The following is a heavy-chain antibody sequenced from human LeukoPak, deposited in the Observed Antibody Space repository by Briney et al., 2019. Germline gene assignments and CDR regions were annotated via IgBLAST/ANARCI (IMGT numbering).Heavy chain of an antibody. Sequence: SVKVSCKASGGTFSSYAISWVRQAPGQGLEWMGGIVPIFGTANYAQKFQGRVTITADKSTSTAYMELSSLRSEDTAVYYCASNSRVVAAKVIRYYYMDVWGKGTTVTVSS. CDR1: GGTFSSYA. CDR2: IVPIFGTA. CDR3: ASNSRVVAAKVIRYYYMDV. D-gene: IGHD2-15*01. J-gene: IGHJ6*03. V-gene: IGHV1-69*06.